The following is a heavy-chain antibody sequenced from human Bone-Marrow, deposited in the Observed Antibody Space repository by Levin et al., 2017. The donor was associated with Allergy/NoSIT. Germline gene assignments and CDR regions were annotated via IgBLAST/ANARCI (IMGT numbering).Heavy chain of an antibody. CDR2: IRSSGSYI. CDR1: GFPFSIYS. V-gene: IGHV3-21*01. CDR3: ARDPLDCSGGNCGINY. Sequence: NPGGSLRLSCAASGFPFSIYSMNWVRQAPGKGLEWVSFIRSSGSYISYADSVKGRFTISRDNAKKSLYLQMSSLRPEDTAVYYCARDPLDCSGGNCGINYWGQGTLVTVSS. D-gene: IGHD2-15*01. J-gene: IGHJ4*02.